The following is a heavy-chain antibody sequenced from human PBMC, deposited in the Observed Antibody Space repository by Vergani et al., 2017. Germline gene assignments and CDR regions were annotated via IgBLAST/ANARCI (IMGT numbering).Heavy chain of an antibody. V-gene: IGHV3-30*03. CDR2: ISYDGTQN. Sequence: QVHLVESGGGVVQPGRSLRLSCVVSGFTSSYYGTHWVRQAPGKGLEWVAVISYDGTQNYYADSVKGRFTISRDNSKSTLYLQMNSLRTEDTAVYCCATESCGRPGCQIGCFGGWGQGTLVTVSS. D-gene: IGHD2-15*01. CDR3: ATESCGRPGCQIGCFGG. CDR1: GFTSSYYG. J-gene: IGHJ1*01.